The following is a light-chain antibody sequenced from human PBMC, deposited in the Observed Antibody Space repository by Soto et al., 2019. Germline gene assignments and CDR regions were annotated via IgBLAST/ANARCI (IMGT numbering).Light chain of an antibody. CDR3: QHYNSYSEA. V-gene: IGKV1-9*01. CDR1: QGISSS. J-gene: IGKJ1*01. CDR2: AAP. Sequence: DIQLTQSPSFLSASVGDRVTITCRASQGISSSLAWYHQRAGKAPKVLIYAAPTLQSGAPSRFSGSGAGTEFTLTISSLQPDDFATYYCQHYNSYSEAFGQGTKVDIK.